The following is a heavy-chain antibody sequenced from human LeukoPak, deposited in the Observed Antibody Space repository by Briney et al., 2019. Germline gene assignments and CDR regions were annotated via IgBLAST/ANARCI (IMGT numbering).Heavy chain of an antibody. D-gene: IGHD6-13*01. CDR1: GGTFSSYA. V-gene: IGHV1-69*05. CDR3: AKDLGAYSSSWYGFDP. Sequence: ASVKVSCKASGGTFSSYAISWVRQAPGQGLEWMGGIIPIFGTANYAQKFQGRVTITTDESTSTAYMELSSLRSEDTAVYYCAKDLGAYSSSWYGFDPWGQGTLVTVSS. J-gene: IGHJ5*02. CDR2: IIPIFGTA.